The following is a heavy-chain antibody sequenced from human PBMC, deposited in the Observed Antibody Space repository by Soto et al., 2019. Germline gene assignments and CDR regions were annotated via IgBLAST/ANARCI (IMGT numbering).Heavy chain of an antibody. D-gene: IGHD2-2*01. CDR3: ARQIYCSSTSALRGCYMDV. V-gene: IGHV4-34*01. Sequence: QSETLSLTCAVYGGSFSGYYWSWIRQPPGKGLEWIGEINHSGSTNYNPSLKSRVTISVDTSKNQFSLKLSSVTAADTAVYYCARQIYCSSTSALRGCYMDVWGKGTTVTVSS. CDR2: INHSGST. CDR1: GGSFSGYY. J-gene: IGHJ6*03.